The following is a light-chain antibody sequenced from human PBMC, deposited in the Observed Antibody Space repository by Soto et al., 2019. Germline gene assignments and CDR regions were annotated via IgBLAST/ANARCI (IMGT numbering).Light chain of an antibody. J-gene: IGKJ3*01. CDR3: QQYQRSAAIFT. CDR2: GAS. Sequence: EIVLTQSPGTLSLSPGERATLSCRASQSISSSYLAWYQQKPGQAPRLLIYGASSRATGIPDQFSGSGSGTDLSPTVRRLELEEFAVYYCQQYQRSAAIFTVGPGTKIDIK. CDR1: QSISSSY. V-gene: IGKV3-20*01.